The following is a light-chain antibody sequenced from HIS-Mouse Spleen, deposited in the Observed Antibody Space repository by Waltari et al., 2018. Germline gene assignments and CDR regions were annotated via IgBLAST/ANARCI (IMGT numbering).Light chain of an antibody. CDR1: QSISSW. J-gene: IGKJ1*01. Sequence: DIQMTKSPSTLSASVGDSVTITCRASQSISSWLAWYQQKPGKAPKLLIYKASSLESGVPSRFSGSGSGTEFTLTISSLQPDDFATYYCQQYNSYSRTFGQGTKVEIK. CDR3: QQYNSYSRT. CDR2: KAS. V-gene: IGKV1-5*03.